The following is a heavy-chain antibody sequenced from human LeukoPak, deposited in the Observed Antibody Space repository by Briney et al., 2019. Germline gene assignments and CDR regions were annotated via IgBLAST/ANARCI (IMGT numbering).Heavy chain of an antibody. CDR2: IVVGSGNT. CDR3: AADRWVGATTFDY. Sequence: SVKVSCKASGFTFTSSAMQWVRQARGQRLECIGWIVVGSGNTNYAQKFQERVTITRDMSTSTAYMELSSLRSEDTAVYYCAADRWVGATTFDYWGQGTLVTVSS. V-gene: IGHV1-58*02. CDR1: GFTFTSSA. D-gene: IGHD1-26*01. J-gene: IGHJ4*02.